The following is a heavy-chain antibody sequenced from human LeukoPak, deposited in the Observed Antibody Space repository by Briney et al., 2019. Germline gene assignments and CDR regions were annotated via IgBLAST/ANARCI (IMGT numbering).Heavy chain of an antibody. CDR3: AKDGHFDWLLNLGYFDH. D-gene: IGHD3-9*01. V-gene: IGHV3-30*02. J-gene: IGHJ4*02. CDR1: GFTFSSYG. CDR2: IRYDGSNK. Sequence: GGSLRLSCAASGFTFSSYGMHWVRQAPGKWLEWVAFIRYDGSNKYYADSVKGRFTISRDNSKNTLYLQMNSLRAEDTAVYYCAKDGHFDWLLNLGYFDHWGQGTLVTVSS.